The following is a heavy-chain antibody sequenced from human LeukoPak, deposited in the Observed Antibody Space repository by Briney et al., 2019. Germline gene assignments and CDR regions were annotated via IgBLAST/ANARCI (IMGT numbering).Heavy chain of an antibody. J-gene: IGHJ6*02. CDR1: GASISGSSFY. D-gene: IGHD4-17*01. CDR2: IYYSGST. CDR3: ARHRLDYGDPVGYYYYGMDV. V-gene: IGHV4-61*05. Sequence: SETLSLTCTVSGASISGSSFYWSWIRQPPGKGLEWIGYIYYSGSTNYNPSLKSRVTISVDTSKNQFSLKLSSVTAADTAVYYCARHRLDYGDPVGYYYYGMDVWGQGTTVTVSS.